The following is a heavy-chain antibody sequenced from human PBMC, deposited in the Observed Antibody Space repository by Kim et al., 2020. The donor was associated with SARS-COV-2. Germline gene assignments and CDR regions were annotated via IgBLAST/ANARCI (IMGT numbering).Heavy chain of an antibody. CDR3: ARAVAGRVARYYFDY. Sequence: SETLSLICTVSGGSISSYYWSWIRQPPGKGLEWIGYIYYSGSTNYNPSLKSRVTISVDTSKNQFSLKLSSVTAADTAVYYCARAVAGRVARYYFDYWGQGTLVTVSS. J-gene: IGHJ4*02. CDR2: IYYSGST. D-gene: IGHD6-19*01. CDR1: GGSISSYY. V-gene: IGHV4-59*01.